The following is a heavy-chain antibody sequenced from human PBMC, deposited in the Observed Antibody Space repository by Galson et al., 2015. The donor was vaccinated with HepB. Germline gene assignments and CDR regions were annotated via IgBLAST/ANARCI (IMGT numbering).Heavy chain of an antibody. Sequence: SETLSLTCTVSGGSISSSSYYWGWIRQPPGKGLEWIGSIYYSGSTYYNPSLKSRVTISVDTSKNQFSLKLSSVTAADTAVYYCNAYCGGDCSGHHDAFDIWGQGTMVTVSS. V-gene: IGHV4-39*01. J-gene: IGHJ3*02. CDR1: GGSISSSSYY. CDR3: NAYCGGDCSGHHDAFDI. D-gene: IGHD2-21*02. CDR2: IYYSGST.